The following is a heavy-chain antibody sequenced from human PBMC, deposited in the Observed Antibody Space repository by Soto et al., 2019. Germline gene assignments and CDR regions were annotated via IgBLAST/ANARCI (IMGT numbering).Heavy chain of an antibody. CDR1: VGSIRSSSYY. CDR3: ARDNPRPYYDFWSGYVYMDV. J-gene: IGHJ6*03. Sequence: SEKLSLTCTVSVGSIRSSSYYWCWIRQPPAKGLEWIGSIYYSGSTYYNPSLKSRVTISVDTSKNQFSLKLSSVTAADTAVYYCARDNPRPYYDFWSGYVYMDVWGKGTTVT. D-gene: IGHD3-3*01. CDR2: IYYSGST. V-gene: IGHV4-39*07.